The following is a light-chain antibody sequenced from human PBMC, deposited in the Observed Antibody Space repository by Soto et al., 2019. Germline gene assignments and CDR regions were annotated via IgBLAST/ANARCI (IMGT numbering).Light chain of an antibody. CDR2: GAS. CDR1: QSVSSN. CDR3: QQYSNWPPWT. Sequence: EIVMTQSPATLSVSPGERATLSCRASQSVSSNLAWYQQKPGQAPRLLIYGASNRATGIPARFSGSGSGTEFTLIISSLQSEDFAVYYCQQYSNWPPWTFGQGTKVDIK. J-gene: IGKJ1*01. V-gene: IGKV3-15*01.